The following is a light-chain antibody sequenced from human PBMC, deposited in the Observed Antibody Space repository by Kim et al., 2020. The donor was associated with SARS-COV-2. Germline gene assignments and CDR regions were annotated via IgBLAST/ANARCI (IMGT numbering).Light chain of an antibody. Sequence: KRVHWYQQRPGQAPLVVIYYDNDRPSGIPERFSVSNSDNTATLTISRVEAGDEAAYYCQVWDSPSDEVIFGGGTKLTVL. CDR3: QVWDSPSDEVI. CDR2: YDN. CDR1: KR. J-gene: IGLJ2*01. V-gene: IGLV3-21*04.